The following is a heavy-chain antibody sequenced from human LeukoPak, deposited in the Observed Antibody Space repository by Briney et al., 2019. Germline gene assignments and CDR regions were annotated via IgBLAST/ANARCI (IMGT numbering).Heavy chain of an antibody. J-gene: IGHJ4*02. CDR3: AKGSAIAAAGTWSDFDY. D-gene: IGHD6-13*01. Sequence: PGGSLRLSCAASGFTFSSYAMSWVRQAPGKGLEWVSAISGSGGSTYYADSVKGRFTISRDNSKNTLYLQMNSLRAEDTAVYYCAKGSAIAAAGTWSDFDYWGQGTLVTASS. CDR2: ISGSGGST. V-gene: IGHV3-23*01. CDR1: GFTFSSYA.